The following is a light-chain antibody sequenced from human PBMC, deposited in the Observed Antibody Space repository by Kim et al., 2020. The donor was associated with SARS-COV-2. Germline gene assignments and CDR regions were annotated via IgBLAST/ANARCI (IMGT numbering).Light chain of an antibody. J-gene: IGLJ3*02. CDR3: QSYDSSNPIMV. CDR2: EDN. V-gene: IGLV6-57*04. CDR1: SGSIASNY. Sequence: NFMLTQPHSVSESPGKTVTISCTRSSGSIASNYVQWYQQRPGSAPTTVIYEDNQRPSGVPDRFSGSIDSSSNSASLTISGLKTEDEADYYCQSYDSSNPIMVFGGGTQLTVL.